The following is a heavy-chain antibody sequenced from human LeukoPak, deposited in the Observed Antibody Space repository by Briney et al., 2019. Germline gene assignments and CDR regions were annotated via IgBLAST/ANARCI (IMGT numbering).Heavy chain of an antibody. CDR1: GYTFTSYG. CDR3: ARVTIRFLEWLPHYFDY. CDR2: ISAYNGNT. V-gene: IGHV1-18*01. Sequence: ASVKVSCKASGYTFTSYGISWVRQAPGQGLEWMGWISAYNGNTNYAQKLQGRVTMTTDTSTSTAYMELRSLRSDDTAVYYCARVTIRFLEWLPHYFDYWGQGTLVTVSS. J-gene: IGHJ4*02. D-gene: IGHD3-3*01.